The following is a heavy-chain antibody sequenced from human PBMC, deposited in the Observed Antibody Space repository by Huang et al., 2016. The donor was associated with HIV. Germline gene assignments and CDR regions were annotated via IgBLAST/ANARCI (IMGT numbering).Heavy chain of an antibody. CDR2: SYPDDSDT. CDR3: ARLDTARNYYYYGLDV. Sequence: EEQLVQSGAEVKKPGESLKISCEGSGYIFAKYWIGWVRQMPGKGLEWMGISYPDDSDTRYSPSFQGQVSISADKSISTAYLQWSSLKASDTAMYYCARLDTARNYYYYGLDVWGQGTSVIVSS. D-gene: IGHD5-18*01. J-gene: IGHJ6*02. CDR1: GYIFAKYW. V-gene: IGHV5-51*01.